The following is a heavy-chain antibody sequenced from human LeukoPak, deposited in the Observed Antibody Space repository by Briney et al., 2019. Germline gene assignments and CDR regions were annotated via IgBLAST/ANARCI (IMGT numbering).Heavy chain of an antibody. D-gene: IGHD6-19*01. CDR2: ISDDESIK. CDR3: ARDGYSSGPYYFDC. Sequence: SGGSLRLSCAASGFTFSSYAMHWVRQAPGKGLEWVAVISDDESIKYYADSVKGRFTVSRDNSKNTLSLQMNTLRVDDTAVYYCARDGYSSGPYYFDCWGRGTVVTVSS. J-gene: IGHJ4*02. V-gene: IGHV3-30-3*01. CDR1: GFTFSSYA.